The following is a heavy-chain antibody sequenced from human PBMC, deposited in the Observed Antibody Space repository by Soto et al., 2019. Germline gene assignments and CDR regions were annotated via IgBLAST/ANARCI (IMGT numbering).Heavy chain of an antibody. V-gene: IGHV4-4*07. D-gene: IGHD6-13*01. CDR1: GGSISNYY. CDR3: ARQTTYSSRCYDY. Sequence: AETLSLTCTVSGGSISNYYWTWIRQPAGKGLEWIGRIYTSGTTNYNPSLKSRVTMSVDTSKNQFSLKLSSVTAADTALYYCARQTTYSSRCYDYWGHGTLVTVSS. J-gene: IGHJ4*01. CDR2: IYTSGTT.